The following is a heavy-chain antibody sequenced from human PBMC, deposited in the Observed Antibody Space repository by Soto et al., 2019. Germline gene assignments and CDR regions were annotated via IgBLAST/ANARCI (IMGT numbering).Heavy chain of an antibody. J-gene: IGHJ4*02. D-gene: IGHD2-2*01. CDR1: GGSLSSYY. CDR2: IYYSGST. V-gene: IGHV4-59*12. CDR3: ARDYCSGTTCYEFDY. Sequence: SSQTLSLTCTVSGGSLSSYYWSWIRQPPGKGLEWIGYIYYSGSTNYNPSLKSRVTISVDTSKNQFSLKLSSVTAADTAVYYCARDYCSGTTCYEFDYWGQGTQVTVSS.